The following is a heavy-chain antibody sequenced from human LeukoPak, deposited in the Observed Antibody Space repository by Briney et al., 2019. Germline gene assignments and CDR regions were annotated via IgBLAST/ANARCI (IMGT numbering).Heavy chain of an antibody. CDR1: GGSISGYY. Sequence: KASETLSLTCTVSGGSISGYYWTWIRQSPGKGLEWIGYVYDSGSTKYNPSLKSRATTSVDTSKNQFSLKLTSVTAADTAVYYCARGDHGSGGYYFDYWGQGTLVTVSS. J-gene: IGHJ4*02. CDR2: VYDSGST. V-gene: IGHV4-59*01. D-gene: IGHD6-19*01. CDR3: ARGDHGSGGYYFDY.